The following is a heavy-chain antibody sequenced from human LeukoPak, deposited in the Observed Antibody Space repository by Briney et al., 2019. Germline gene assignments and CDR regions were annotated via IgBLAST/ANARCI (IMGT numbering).Heavy chain of an antibody. CDR2: IIPILGIA. CDR3: ARAKYDILTGPTLDY. J-gene: IGHJ4*02. CDR1: GGTFSSYA. V-gene: IGHV1-69*04. D-gene: IGHD3-9*01. Sequence: SVKVSCKASGGTFSSYAISWVRQAPGQGLEWMGRIIPILGIANYAQKFQGRVTITRDTSASTAYMELSSLRSEDTAVYYCARAKYDILTGPTLDYWGQGTLVTVSS.